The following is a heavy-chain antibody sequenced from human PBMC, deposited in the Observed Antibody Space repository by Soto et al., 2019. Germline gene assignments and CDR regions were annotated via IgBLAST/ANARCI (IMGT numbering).Heavy chain of an antibody. Sequence: QVQLQESGPGLVKPSETLSLNCTVSGGPISSYYWSWIRQSPGKGLEWIGYIYYSGSTNYNPSLKGRVTISVDTSKNQFSLELSSVTAADTAVYYCARGSSGWPPRYWGQGTLVTVSS. CDR3: ARGSSGWPPRY. V-gene: IGHV4-59*01. D-gene: IGHD6-19*01. J-gene: IGHJ4*02. CDR1: GGPISSYY. CDR2: IYYSGST.